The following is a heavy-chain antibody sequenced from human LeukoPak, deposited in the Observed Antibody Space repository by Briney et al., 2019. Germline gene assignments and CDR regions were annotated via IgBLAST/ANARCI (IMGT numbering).Heavy chain of an antibody. CDR2: ISTYNGNT. J-gene: IGHJ4*02. D-gene: IGHD2-2*01. Sequence: GASVKVSCRSSGYTFTTYGITWVRQAPGQGLEWMGWISTYNGNTNYAQKLQGRVTMTTDTSTSTAYMELSSLKSDDTAVYYCARAKTITRPQIDYWGQGTLVTVSS. CDR3: ARAKTITRPQIDY. V-gene: IGHV1-18*01. CDR1: GYTFTTYG.